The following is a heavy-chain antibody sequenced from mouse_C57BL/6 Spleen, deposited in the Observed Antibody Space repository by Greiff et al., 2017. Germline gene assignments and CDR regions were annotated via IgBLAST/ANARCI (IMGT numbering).Heavy chain of an antibody. CDR1: GYTFTSYT. Sequence: QVQLQQSGAELARPGASVKMSCKASGYTFTSYTMHWVKQRPGQGLEWIGYINPSSGYTKYNQKFKDKATLTADKSSSTAYMQLSSLTSEDAAVYYCAISNYFDYWGQGTTLTVSS. J-gene: IGHJ2*01. CDR2: INPSSGYT. CDR3: AISNYFDY. D-gene: IGHD1-1*01. V-gene: IGHV1-4*01.